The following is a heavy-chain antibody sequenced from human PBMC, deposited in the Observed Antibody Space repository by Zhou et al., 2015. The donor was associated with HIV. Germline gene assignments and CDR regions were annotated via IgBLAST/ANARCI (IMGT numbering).Heavy chain of an antibody. CDR3: ASMKGNDFWSGYYYYYYGMDV. Sequence: QVQLVRSGAEVKKPGASVKVSCKASGYTFTSYGISWVRQAPGQGLEWMGWISAYNGNTNYAQKLQGRVTMTTDTSTSTAYMELRSLRSDDTAVYYCASMKGNDFWSGYYYYYYGMDVWGQGTTVTVSS. J-gene: IGHJ6*02. V-gene: IGHV1-18*01. D-gene: IGHD3-3*01. CDR2: ISAYNGNT. CDR1: GYTFTSYG.